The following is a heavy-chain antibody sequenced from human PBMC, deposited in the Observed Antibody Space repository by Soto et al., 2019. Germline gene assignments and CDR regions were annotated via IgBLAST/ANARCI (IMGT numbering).Heavy chain of an antibody. CDR3: ASVKGYCSGGSCYADDAFDI. J-gene: IGHJ3*02. CDR2: INSDGSST. D-gene: IGHD2-15*01. V-gene: IGHV3-74*01. CDR1: GFTFSSHW. Sequence: WGPLRLSCAASGFTFSSHWMHWVRQAPGKELVWVSRINSDGSSTSYADSVKGRFTISRDNAKNTLYLQMNSLRAEDTAVYYCASVKGYCSGGSCYADDAFDIWGQGTMVTVSS.